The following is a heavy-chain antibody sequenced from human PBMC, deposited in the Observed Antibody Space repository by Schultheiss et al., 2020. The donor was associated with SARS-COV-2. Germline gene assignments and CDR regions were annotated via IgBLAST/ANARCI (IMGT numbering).Heavy chain of an antibody. CDR2: INPNSGGT. J-gene: IGHJ6*02. CDR1: GYTFTNYG. CDR3: ARDTIVVVPAAIYYYGMDV. D-gene: IGHD2-2*01. V-gene: IGHV1-2*02. Sequence: ASVKVSCEASGYTFTNYGISWVRQAPGQGLEWMGWINPNSGGTNYAQKFQGRVTMTRDTSISTAYMELSRLRSDDTAVYYCARDTIVVVPAAIYYYGMDVWGQGTTVTVSS.